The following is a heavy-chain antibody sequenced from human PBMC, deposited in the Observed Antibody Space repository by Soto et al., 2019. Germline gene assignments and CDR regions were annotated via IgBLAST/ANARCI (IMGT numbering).Heavy chain of an antibody. CDR3: ARGRNYYDSSGPFDY. CDR1: GGPFSSYA. J-gene: IGHJ4*02. Sequence: GASVKVSCKASGGPFSSYAISWVRQAPGQGLEWMGGIIPIFGTANYAQKFQGRVTITADESTSTAYMELSSLRSEDTAVYYCARGRNYYDSSGPFDYWGQGTLVTVSS. D-gene: IGHD3-22*01. CDR2: IIPIFGTA. V-gene: IGHV1-69*13.